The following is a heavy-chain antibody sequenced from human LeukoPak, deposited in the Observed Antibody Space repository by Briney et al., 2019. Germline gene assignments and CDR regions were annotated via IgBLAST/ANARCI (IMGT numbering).Heavy chain of an antibody. J-gene: IGHJ4*02. V-gene: IGHV4-30-2*01. D-gene: IGHD3-22*01. Sequence: SQTLSLTCAVSGGSISSGGYSWSWIRQPPGKGLEWIGYIYHSGSTYYNPSLKSRVTISVDRSKNQFSLKLSSVTAADTAVYYCASVYYDSSGYTFDYWGQGTLVTVSS. CDR2: IYHSGST. CDR1: GGSISSGGYS. CDR3: ASVYYDSSGYTFDY.